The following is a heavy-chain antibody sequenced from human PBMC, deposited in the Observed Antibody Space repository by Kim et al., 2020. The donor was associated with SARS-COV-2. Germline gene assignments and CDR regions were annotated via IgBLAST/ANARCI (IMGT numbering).Heavy chain of an antibody. V-gene: IGHV3-23*01. Sequence: YAGAVKGRFTNSRDNYKNTLFLQMNRLRAEDTAVYYCAKSVRYSNHSPDYWGQGTLVTVSS. CDR3: AKSVRYSNHSPDY. D-gene: IGHD4-4*01. J-gene: IGHJ4*02.